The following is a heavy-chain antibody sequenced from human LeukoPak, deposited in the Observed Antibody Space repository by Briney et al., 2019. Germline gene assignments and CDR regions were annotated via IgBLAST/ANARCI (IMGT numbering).Heavy chain of an antibody. CDR3: ARGFYGSGSYYKLDH. J-gene: IGHJ4*02. Sequence: ASVKVSCKASGYTFTGYYMHWVRQAPGQGLEWMGWINPNSGGTNYAQKFQGWVTMTRDTSISTAYMELSRLRSDDTAVYYCARGFYGSGSYYKLDHWGQGTLVTVSS. CDR2: INPNSGGT. V-gene: IGHV1-2*04. D-gene: IGHD3-10*01. CDR1: GYTFTGYY.